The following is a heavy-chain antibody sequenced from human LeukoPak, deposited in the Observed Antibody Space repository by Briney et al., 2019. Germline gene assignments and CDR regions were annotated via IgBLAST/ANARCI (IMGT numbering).Heavy chain of an antibody. D-gene: IGHD2-21*02. J-gene: IGHJ5*02. CDR2: ISSSSSTI. CDR3: ARGGRAYCGGDCYSDWFDP. V-gene: IGHV3-48*04. Sequence: GGSLRLSYAASGFTFSSYSMNWVRQAPGKGLEWVSYISSSSSTIYYADSVKGRFTISRDNAKNSLYLQMNSLRAEDTAVYYCARGGRAYCGGDCYSDWFDPWGQGTLVTVSS. CDR1: GFTFSSYS.